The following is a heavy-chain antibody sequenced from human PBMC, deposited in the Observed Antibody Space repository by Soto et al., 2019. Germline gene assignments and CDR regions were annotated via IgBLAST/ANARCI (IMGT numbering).Heavy chain of an antibody. CDR2: AHYSGST. J-gene: IGHJ4*02. CDR3: ARGPTGDKIDY. D-gene: IGHD7-27*01. Sequence: SETLSLTCTVFGGSVTSYYWTWIRQPPGRGLEWIGYAHYSGSTYYNPSLRSRIIMSVDTSRTQFSLNLNSVTAADTAVYYCARGPTGDKIDYRGQGILVSVS. V-gene: IGHV4-59*08. CDR1: GGSVTSYY.